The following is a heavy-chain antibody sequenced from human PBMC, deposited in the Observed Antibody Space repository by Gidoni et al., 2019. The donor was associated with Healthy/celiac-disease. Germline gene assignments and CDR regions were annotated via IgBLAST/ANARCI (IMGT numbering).Heavy chain of an antibody. J-gene: IGHJ4*02. CDR2: ISGSGGST. D-gene: IGHD3-9*01. CDR1: GFTFSSYD. V-gene: IGHV3-23*01. Sequence: EVQLLESGGGLVQPGGSLRLSCAASGFTFSSYDMSWVRQATGKGLEWVSAISGSGGSTYYADSVKGRFTISRDNSKNTLYLQMNSLRAEDTAVYYCAKDGGTYYDILTGYHFDYWGQGTLVTVSS. CDR3: AKDGGTYYDILTGYHFDY.